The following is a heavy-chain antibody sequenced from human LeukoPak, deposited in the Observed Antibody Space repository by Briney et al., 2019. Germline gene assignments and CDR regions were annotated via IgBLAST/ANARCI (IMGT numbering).Heavy chain of an antibody. D-gene: IGHD4-17*01. CDR3: ARDGDSGDYYYYGMDV. CDR2: ISAYNGNT. CDR1: GYTFTSYG. J-gene: IGHJ6*02. Sequence: ASVKVSCKASGYTFTSYGISWVRQAPGQGLEWMGWISAYNGNTNYAQKLQGRVTMTTDTSTGTAYMELRSLRSDDTAVYYCARDGDSGDYYYYGMDVWGQGTTVTVSS. V-gene: IGHV1-18*01.